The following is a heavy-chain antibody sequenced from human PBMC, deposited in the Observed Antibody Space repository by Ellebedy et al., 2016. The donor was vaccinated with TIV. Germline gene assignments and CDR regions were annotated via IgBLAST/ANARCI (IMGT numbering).Heavy chain of an antibody. CDR2: ISYSGDT. J-gene: IGHJ3*02. CDR3: ARTDTAKDAFDI. V-gene: IGHV4-30-4*01. CDR1: GGSIRSTDYY. Sequence: MPSETLSLTCTVSGGSIRSTDYYWSWIRQPPGKGLEWIGYISYSGDTYYTPSLQSRVTISVDRSKNQFSLKVNSVSAADTAVYYCARTDTAKDAFDIWGQGTRVTVSS. D-gene: IGHD5-18*01.